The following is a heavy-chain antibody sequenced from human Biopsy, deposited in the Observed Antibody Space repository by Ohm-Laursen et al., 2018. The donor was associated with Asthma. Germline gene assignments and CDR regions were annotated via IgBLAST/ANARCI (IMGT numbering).Heavy chain of an antibody. J-gene: IGHJ6*02. D-gene: IGHD4-17*01. Sequence: SLRLSCSASGFSFSEFVMHWVRQAPGKGLEWVAVISYDGYTKYYADSVKGRFTISRDNSKNTLYLQMSSLRVEDTAVYYCAKDPRNYGDNVDGMDVWGQGTAVNVSS. CDR3: AKDPRNYGDNVDGMDV. CDR1: GFSFSEFV. CDR2: ISYDGYTK. V-gene: IGHV3-30*18.